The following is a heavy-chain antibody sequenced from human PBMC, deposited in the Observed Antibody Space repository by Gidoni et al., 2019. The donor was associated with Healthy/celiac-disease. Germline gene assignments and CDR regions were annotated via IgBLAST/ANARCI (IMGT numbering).Heavy chain of an antibody. CDR2: ISGSGGST. V-gene: IGHV3-23*01. CDR3: AKKGTEHDWYFDL. CDR1: GFTFSSYA. Sequence: EVQLLESGGGLVQPGGSLRLSCAASGFTFSSYAMSWVRQAPGKGLEWVSAISGSGGSTYYADSVKGRCTIFRDNSKKTLYLQMNSLRAEDTAVYYCAKKGTEHDWYFDLWGRGTLVTVSS. D-gene: IGHD1-1*01. J-gene: IGHJ2*01.